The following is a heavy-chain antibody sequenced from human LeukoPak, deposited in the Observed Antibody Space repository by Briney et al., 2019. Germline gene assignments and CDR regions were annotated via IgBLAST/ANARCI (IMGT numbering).Heavy chain of an antibody. CDR3: ARHVRRFSFDY. CDR2: IYYSGST. Sequence: SEPLSLTCTVSGGSISSSSYYWGWIRQPPGKGLEWIGSIYYSGSTYYNPSLKSRVTISVDTSKNQFSLKLSSVTAADTAVYYCARHVRRFSFDYWGQGTLVTVSS. J-gene: IGHJ4*02. V-gene: IGHV4-39*01. D-gene: IGHD2/OR15-2a*01. CDR1: GGSISSSSYY.